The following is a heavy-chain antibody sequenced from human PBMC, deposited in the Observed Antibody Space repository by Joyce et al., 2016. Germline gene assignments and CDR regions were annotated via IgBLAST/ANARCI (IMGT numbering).Heavy chain of an antibody. CDR1: GLTLSNYG. D-gene: IGHD6-25*01. V-gene: IGHV3-30*18. Sequence: QVQLVESGGGVVQPGRSLRLSCTASGLTLSNYGVHWVRQAPGKWLEWGAVISYDGVYKYYSDSVKGRFTISRDNSRDTLFLEMNSLRAEDTAVYYCAKILTAGYSSGWFLDYWGQGTLVTVSS. CDR3: AKILTAGYSSGWFLDY. CDR2: ISYDGVYK. J-gene: IGHJ4*02.